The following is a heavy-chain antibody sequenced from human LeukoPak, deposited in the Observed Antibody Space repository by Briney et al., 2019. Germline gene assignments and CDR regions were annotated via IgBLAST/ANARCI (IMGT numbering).Heavy chain of an antibody. Sequence: ASVKVSCKASGYTFTSYAMNWVRQAPGQGLEWMGWINTNTGNSTNGQVVTGRFVFSLDTSVSTAYLKISSLKAENTAVYYCARDTYYDSSGLLGYNWFDPWGQGTLVTVSS. CDR1: GYTFTSYA. D-gene: IGHD3-22*01. CDR2: INTNTGNS. V-gene: IGHV7-4-1*02. J-gene: IGHJ5*02. CDR3: ARDTYYDSSGLLGYNWFDP.